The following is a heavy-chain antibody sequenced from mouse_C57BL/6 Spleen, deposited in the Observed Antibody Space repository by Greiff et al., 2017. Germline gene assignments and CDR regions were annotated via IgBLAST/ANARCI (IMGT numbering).Heavy chain of an antibody. CDR1: GFSLTSYG. CDR3: ATAYYSNYDAMDY. Sequence: VKLMESGPGLVQPSQSLSITCTVSGFSLTSYGVHWVRQPPGKGLEWLGVIWSGGSTDSNAAFISRLSISKDNSKSQVFFKMNSLQADDTAIYYCATAYYSNYDAMDYWGQGTSVTVSS. D-gene: IGHD2-5*01. CDR2: IWSGGST. J-gene: IGHJ4*01. V-gene: IGHV2-4*01.